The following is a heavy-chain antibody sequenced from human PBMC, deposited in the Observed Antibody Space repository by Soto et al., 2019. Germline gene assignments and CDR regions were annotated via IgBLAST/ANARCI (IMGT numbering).Heavy chain of an antibody. D-gene: IGHD2-2*01. Sequence: GGSLRLSCVASGFTFSRYVMSWVRQAPGKGLGWVSTINSNGDSTYYADSVKGRFTISRDNSRNSLYLQVNSLRAEDTAVYYCARVPDLYYCSRTSCLCYFDYWGQGALVTVSS. V-gene: IGHV3-23*01. CDR2: INSNGDST. CDR1: GFTFSRYV. J-gene: IGHJ4*02. CDR3: ARVPDLYYCSRTSCLCYFDY.